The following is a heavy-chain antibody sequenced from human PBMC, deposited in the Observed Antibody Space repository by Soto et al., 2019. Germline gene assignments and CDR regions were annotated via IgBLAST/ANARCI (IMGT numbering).Heavy chain of an antibody. V-gene: IGHV5-51*01. D-gene: IGHD2-2*01. J-gene: IGHJ5*02. Sequence: PGECLKISCQGSAYTLTTFWIAWLRQMPGKGLEWMGIIYPGDSGLKYSPSFQGQVTISADKSIRTTYLQWSSPKASDTAIYYCARGYCSSSTPYPGFDHWGQGT. CDR3: ARGYCSSSTPYPGFDH. CDR1: AYTLTTFW. CDR2: IYPGDSGL.